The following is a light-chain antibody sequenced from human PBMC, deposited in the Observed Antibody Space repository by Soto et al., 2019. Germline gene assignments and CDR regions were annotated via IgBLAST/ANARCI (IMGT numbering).Light chain of an antibody. Sequence: DIQLTESPSFLSASVGDRVTITCRARQGISSYLARYQQKPGKAPKLLIYAASTLQSGVPSRFSGSGSGTEFTPTISILHPEDFATSYCQQLNSYSLLLSFGGGIKVEIK. CDR2: AAS. CDR3: QQLNSYSLLLS. CDR1: QGISSY. J-gene: IGKJ4*01. V-gene: IGKV1-9*01.